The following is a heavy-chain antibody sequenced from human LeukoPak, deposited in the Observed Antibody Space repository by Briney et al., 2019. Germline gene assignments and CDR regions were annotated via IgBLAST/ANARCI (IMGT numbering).Heavy chain of an antibody. V-gene: IGHV3-23*01. Sequence: GGSLRLSCAASEFTFSSYAMSWVRQAPGKGLECVSVISSSAGSTYYADSVQGRFTISRDNSINTLYLQMNSLRAEDTAVYYCAKAKGGSWYDFDCWGQGTLVTVSS. CDR3: AKAKGGSWYDFDC. CDR1: EFTFSSYA. CDR2: ISSSAGST. D-gene: IGHD6-13*01. J-gene: IGHJ4*02.